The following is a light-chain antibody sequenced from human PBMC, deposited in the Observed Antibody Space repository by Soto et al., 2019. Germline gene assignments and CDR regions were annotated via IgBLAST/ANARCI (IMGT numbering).Light chain of an antibody. CDR3: QQYNIYWT. Sequence: GDRVTITCRASQRISGSLAWYQHKPGKAPKALIYDASSLESGVPSRFRGSGSGTEFTLTISSLQPDDFATYYCQQYNIYWTFGQGTKVEI. CDR1: QRISGS. CDR2: DAS. J-gene: IGKJ1*01. V-gene: IGKV1-5*01.